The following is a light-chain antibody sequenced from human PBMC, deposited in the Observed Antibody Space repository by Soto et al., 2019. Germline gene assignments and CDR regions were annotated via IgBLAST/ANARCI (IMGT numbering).Light chain of an antibody. V-gene: IGKV1-5*03. CDR1: QSINNW. J-gene: IGKJ1*01. Sequence: DIQMTQSPSTLSASVGDRVTITCRASQSINNWLAWFQQKPGKAPKVLIYKASNLESGVPSRFSGRGSGTEFTLTFSSLQPDDFATYYCQQYNSYSWTFGQGTKVEI. CDR2: KAS. CDR3: QQYNSYSWT.